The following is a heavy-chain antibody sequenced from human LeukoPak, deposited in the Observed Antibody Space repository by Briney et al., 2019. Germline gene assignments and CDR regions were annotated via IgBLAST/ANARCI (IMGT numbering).Heavy chain of an antibody. CDR2: ISSSGSTI. CDR1: GFTFSSYE. D-gene: IGHD3-3*01. Sequence: GGSLRLSCAASGFTFSSYEMNWVRQAPGKGLEWVSYISSSGSTIYYADSVKGRFTISRDNAKNSLYLQMNSLRAEDTAVYYCATSAAHYDFWSGLYAFDIWGQGTMVTVSS. CDR3: ATSAAHYDFWSGLYAFDI. V-gene: IGHV3-48*03. J-gene: IGHJ3*02.